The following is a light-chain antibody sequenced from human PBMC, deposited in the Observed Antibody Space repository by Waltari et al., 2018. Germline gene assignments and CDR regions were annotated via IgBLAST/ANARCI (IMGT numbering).Light chain of an antibody. V-gene: IGKV1-39*01. Sequence: DTQMTQSPPSLSASVGDRVTITCRATQSISTSLNWYQQKPGKAPNLLIYGASSLERGVPSRFSGSGSGTDFTLTISSLHPEDFATYYCQQSYTTPFTFGPGTKVDLK. CDR1: QSISTS. J-gene: IGKJ3*01. CDR3: QQSYTTPFT. CDR2: GAS.